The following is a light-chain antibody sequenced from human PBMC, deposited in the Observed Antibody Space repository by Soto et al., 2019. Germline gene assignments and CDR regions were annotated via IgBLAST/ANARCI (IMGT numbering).Light chain of an antibody. CDR2: EVT. CDR3: SSYTSSNTWV. CDR1: SSDVGGYNY. V-gene: IGLV2-14*01. Sequence: QSVLTQPASVSGSPGQSITISCTGTSSDVGGYNYVSWYQQHPGKAPKLIIYEVTHRPSGVSSRFYGSRSGNTASLTISGLQAEDEADYYCSSYTSSNTWVFGGGTQLTVL. J-gene: IGLJ3*02.